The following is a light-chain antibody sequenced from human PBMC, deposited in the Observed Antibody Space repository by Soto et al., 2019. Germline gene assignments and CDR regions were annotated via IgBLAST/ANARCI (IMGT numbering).Light chain of an antibody. Sequence: QSALTQPPSASGSPGQSVTISCTGTSSDDGGYNYVSWYQQHPGKAPKLMIYEVSKRPSGVPDRFSGSKSGNTASLTVSGLQAEDEADYYCSSYAGSNNPLLFGGGTKLTVL. CDR1: SSDDGGYNY. V-gene: IGLV2-8*01. CDR2: EVS. J-gene: IGLJ2*01. CDR3: SSYAGSNNPLL.